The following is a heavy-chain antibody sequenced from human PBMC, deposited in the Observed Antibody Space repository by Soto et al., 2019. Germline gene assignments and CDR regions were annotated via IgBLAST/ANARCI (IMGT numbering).Heavy chain of an antibody. CDR1: GFSFGSHA. V-gene: IGHV3-30*04. D-gene: IGHD5-18*01. CDR3: VRGGYLQNPGSDA. J-gene: IGHJ5*02. CDR2: ISYHGVNK. Sequence: QVQLVESGGGVVQTGTSLRLSCVASGFSFGSHAMHWVRQAPGKGLQWVAVISYHGVNKYYTDSERGRFTVSRDNSKNTVYLQVDSLRSEDTGVYHCVRGGYLQNPGSDAWGQGTLVTVSS.